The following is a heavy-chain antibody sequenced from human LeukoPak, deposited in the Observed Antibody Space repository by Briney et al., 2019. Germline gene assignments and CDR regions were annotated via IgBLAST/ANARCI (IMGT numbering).Heavy chain of an antibody. Sequence: GGSLRLSCAASGFTFNNYSMNWVRQAPGKGLEWVSSISSSSSYIYYADSVKGRFTISRDNAKNSLYLQMNSLRAEDTAVYYCARGAAGGEYYFDYWGQGTLVTVSS. J-gene: IGHJ4*02. CDR2: ISSSSSYI. CDR3: ARGAAGGEYYFDY. V-gene: IGHV3-21*01. D-gene: IGHD6-13*01. CDR1: GFTFNNYS.